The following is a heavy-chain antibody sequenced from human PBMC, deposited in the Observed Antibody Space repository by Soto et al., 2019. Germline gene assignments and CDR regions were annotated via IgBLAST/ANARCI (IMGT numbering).Heavy chain of an antibody. CDR1: GFTFSSYG. CDR3: ARDNPLRYFDY. J-gene: IGHJ4*02. CDR2: IWYDGSNK. Sequence: QVQLVESGGGVVQPGRSLRLSCAASGFTFSSYGMHWVRQAPGKGLEWVAVIWYDGSNKYYADSVKGRFTISRDNSKNTLYLQMNSLIAEDTAVYYCARDNPLRYFDYWGQGTLVTVSS. D-gene: IGHD3-9*01. V-gene: IGHV3-33*01.